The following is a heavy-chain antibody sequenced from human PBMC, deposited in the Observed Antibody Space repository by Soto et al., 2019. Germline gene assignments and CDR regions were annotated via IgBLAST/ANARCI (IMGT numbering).Heavy chain of an antibody. CDR2: IRDSDSGGST. J-gene: IGHJ4*02. V-gene: IGHV3-23*04. CDR1: GFTFSNSA. CDR3: AKVRVGIDVDFDY. D-gene: IGHD2-21*01. Sequence: VQLVESGGGLVQPGGSLRLSCAASGFTFSNSAMTWVRQAPAKGLEWVSTIRDSDSGGSTFYADSVKGRFTISRDDSKNTLYLQMSSLRAEDTAMYYCAKVRVGIDVDFDYWGQGALVTVSS.